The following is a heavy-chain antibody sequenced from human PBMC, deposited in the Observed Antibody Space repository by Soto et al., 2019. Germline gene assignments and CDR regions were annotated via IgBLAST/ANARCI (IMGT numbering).Heavy chain of an antibody. Sequence: PGESLKISCNGSGYSFTSYWIGGVRQMPGQGLEWMGIIYPGYSDTRYSPSFQGQVTISADKSISTAYLQWRSLKASDPAMYYCERQGEGDFGSGYQYYFDYWGQGTLVTVSS. J-gene: IGHJ4*02. CDR1: GYSFTSYW. CDR3: ERQGEGDFGSGYQYYFDY. D-gene: IGHD3-3*01. V-gene: IGHV5-51*01. CDR2: IYPGYSDT.